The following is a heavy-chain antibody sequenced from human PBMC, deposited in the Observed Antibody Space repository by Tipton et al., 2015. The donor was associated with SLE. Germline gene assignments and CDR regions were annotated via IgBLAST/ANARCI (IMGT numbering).Heavy chain of an antibody. D-gene: IGHD2-15*01. CDR3: ARGVVYCSGGICYFPYYYYMDV. V-gene: IGHV4-61*05. CDR2: ISHSGNT. Sequence: TLSLTCTVSGGSISSSSYYWGWIRQPPGKGLEWMGYISHSGNTHYNPSLRSRVTISVDTSKNQFSLKLSSVTAADTAVYYCARGVVYCSGGICYFPYYYYMDVWGKGTTVTVSS. J-gene: IGHJ6*03. CDR1: GGSISSSSYY.